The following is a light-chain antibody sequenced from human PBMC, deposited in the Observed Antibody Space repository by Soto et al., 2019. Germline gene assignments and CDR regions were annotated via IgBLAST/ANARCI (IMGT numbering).Light chain of an antibody. CDR3: QQLNSYPPGT. Sequence: DIQLTQSPSFLSASVGDRVTITCRASQGIRNYLAWYQQKPGKAPKLLIYAASTLQSGVPSRFSGSGSGTEFTLTVSSLQPEDFATYYCQQLNSYPPGTFGQGTKVEIK. V-gene: IGKV1-9*01. CDR2: AAS. CDR1: QGIRNY. J-gene: IGKJ1*01.